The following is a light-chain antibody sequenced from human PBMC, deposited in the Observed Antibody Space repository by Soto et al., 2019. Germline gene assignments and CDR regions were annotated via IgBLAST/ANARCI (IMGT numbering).Light chain of an antibody. CDR1: QSVNSNY. J-gene: IGKJ2*01. CDR2: GAS. CDR3: QQCGGSPPYT. V-gene: IGKV3-20*01. Sequence: EIVLTQSPGTLSLSPGERATLSCRASQSVNSNYLAWYQQKPGQAPRLLIFGASSRVTGIPDRFSGSGSGTDFSLTISRLEPEDFAVYYCQQCGGSPPYTFGQGTKLEIK.